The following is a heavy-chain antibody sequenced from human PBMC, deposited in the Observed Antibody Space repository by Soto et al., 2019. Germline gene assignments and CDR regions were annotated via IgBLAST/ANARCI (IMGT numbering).Heavy chain of an antibody. Sequence: QITLKESGPTLVKPTQTLTLTCTFSGFSLSTSGVGVGWIRQPPGKALEWLALIYWDDDKRYSPSLKSRLTITKNTSENQVVLTITNMDTVDTATYYCAHRLSCSSTSCYSGFDPLGQGTLVTVSS. CDR3: AHRLSCSSTSCYSGFDP. CDR2: IYWDDDK. J-gene: IGHJ5*02. V-gene: IGHV2-5*02. D-gene: IGHD2-2*01. CDR1: GFSLSTSGVG.